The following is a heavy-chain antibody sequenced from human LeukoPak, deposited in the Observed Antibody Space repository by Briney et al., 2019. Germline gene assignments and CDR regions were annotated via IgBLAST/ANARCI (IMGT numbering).Heavy chain of an antibody. Sequence: SQTLSLTCTVSGGSISSGSYYWSWIRQPAGKGLEWIGRIYTSGSTNYNPALKSRVTISVDTSKNQLSLKLSSVTAADTAVYYCAGTSTVVTREAFDIWGQGTMVTVSS. J-gene: IGHJ3*02. CDR3: AGTSTVVTREAFDI. CDR1: GGSISSGSYY. CDR2: IYTSGST. D-gene: IGHD4-23*01. V-gene: IGHV4-61*02.